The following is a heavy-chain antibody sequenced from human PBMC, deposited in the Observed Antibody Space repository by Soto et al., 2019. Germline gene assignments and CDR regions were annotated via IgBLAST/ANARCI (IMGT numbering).Heavy chain of an antibody. CDR1: GFTFSAYD. CDR3: AGQASYWNGWGGWFDP. Sequence: EVQLVESGGGLVQPGGSLRLSCAASGFTFSAYDMHWVRQPTGRGLEWVSAIGTQHDTYYPDSVKGRFTISRENAKSSFYLQMNSLRAGDTAVYYCAGQASYWNGWGGWFDPWGQGTLVTVSS. V-gene: IGHV3-13*01. CDR2: IGTQHDT. J-gene: IGHJ5*02. D-gene: IGHD1-1*01.